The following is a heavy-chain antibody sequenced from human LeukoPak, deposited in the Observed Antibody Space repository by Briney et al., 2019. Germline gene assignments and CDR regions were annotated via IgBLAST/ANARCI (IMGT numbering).Heavy chain of an antibody. J-gene: IGHJ6*03. CDR1: RGTLSSYA. V-gene: IGHV1-69*05. D-gene: IGHD3-10*01. CDR2: IIHILGTA. Sequence: SVQVSRKHSRGTLSSYAISWVRQAPAPGLEWTGGIIHILGTANHAQQLQAQVTSNTNESPSKASVEPGRLRSEHSTVYYCSSAGITVKAFGYLDVWGKGTTVTVSS. CDR3: SSAGITVKAFGYLDV.